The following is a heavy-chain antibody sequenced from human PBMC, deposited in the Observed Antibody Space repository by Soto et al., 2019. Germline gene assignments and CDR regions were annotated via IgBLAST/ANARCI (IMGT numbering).Heavy chain of an antibody. CDR2: ISGSGGST. D-gene: IGHD2-2*01. CDR3: AKAVWGGIVVVPAAYLGPAFDI. Sequence: GGSLRLSCAASGFTFSSYAMSWVRQAPGKGLEWVSAISGSGGSTYYADSVKGRFTISRDNSKNTLYLQMNSLRAEDTAVYYCAKAVWGGIVVVPAAYLGPAFDIWGQGTMVTVSS. CDR1: GFTFSSYA. J-gene: IGHJ3*02. V-gene: IGHV3-23*01.